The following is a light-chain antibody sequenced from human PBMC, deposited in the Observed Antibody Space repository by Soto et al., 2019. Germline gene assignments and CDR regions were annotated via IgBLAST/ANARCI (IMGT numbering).Light chain of an antibody. CDR3: QQYNNWPRT. V-gene: IGKV3D-15*01. CDR1: QSIGNT. Sequence: EIVMTQSPDTLSVSPGDRATLSCRASQSIGNTLAWYQQKPGQAPRLLIYRASTRATGVPARFSGSGSETDLTLSLSSLQSEDFAIYYSQQYNNWPRTFGPGTKVDVK. J-gene: IGKJ3*01. CDR2: RAS.